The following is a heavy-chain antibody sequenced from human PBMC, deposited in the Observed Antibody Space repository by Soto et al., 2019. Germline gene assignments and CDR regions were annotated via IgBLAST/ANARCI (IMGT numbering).Heavy chain of an antibody. CDR3: ARVSGSYYYGMDV. CDR2: IYHSGST. D-gene: IGHD1-26*01. Sequence: QVQLQESGPGLVKPSGTLSLTCAVSGGSISSSNWWSWVRQPPGKGLEWIGEIYHSGSTNYNPSLKRRAPXSXDXXKNQFSPKLSSVTAADTAVYYCARVSGSYYYGMDVWGQGTTVTVSS. V-gene: IGHV4-4*02. J-gene: IGHJ6*02. CDR1: GGSISSSNW.